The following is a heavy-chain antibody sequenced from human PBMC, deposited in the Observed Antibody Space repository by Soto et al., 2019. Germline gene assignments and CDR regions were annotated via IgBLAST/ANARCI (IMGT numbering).Heavy chain of an antibody. CDR1: GFTFSSYW. D-gene: IGHD6-19*01. CDR3: ARDSLLWLVGDIEYYYYGMDV. J-gene: IGHJ6*02. V-gene: IGHV3-7*04. Sequence: GGSLRLSCAASGFTFSSYWMSWVRQAPGEGLEWVANIKQDGSEKYYVDSVKGRFTISRDNARNSLYLQMNSLRAEDTAVYYCARDSLLWLVGDIEYYYYGMDVWGQGTTVTVSS. CDR2: IKQDGSEK.